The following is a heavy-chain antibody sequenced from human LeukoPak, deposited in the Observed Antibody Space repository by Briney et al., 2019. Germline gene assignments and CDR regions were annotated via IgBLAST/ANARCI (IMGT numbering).Heavy chain of an antibody. CDR3: ARDEYRSGTQDY. CDR1: GFTFSSYA. V-gene: IGHV3-30-3*01. CDR2: ISYDGSNK. J-gene: IGHJ4*02. Sequence: PGGSLRLSCAASGFTFSSYAMHWVRQAPGKGLEWVAVISYDGSNKYYADSVKGRFTISRDNSKNTLYLQMNSLRAEDTAVYYCARDEYRSGTQDYWGQGTLVTVSS. D-gene: IGHD3-10*01.